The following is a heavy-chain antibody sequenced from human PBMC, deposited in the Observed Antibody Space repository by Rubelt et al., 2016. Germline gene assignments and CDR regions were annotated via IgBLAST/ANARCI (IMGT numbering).Heavy chain of an antibody. Sequence: EVQLLESGGGLVQPGGSLRLSCAASGFTFSSYAMSWVRQAPGKGLEWVSGISGSGGSTYYADSVKGRFTISRDNSKNTPYLQLNTLSAEDTAVYYCAKARDGTGYRPGDAFDIWGQGTMVTVSS. V-gene: IGHV3-23*01. CDR2: ISGSGGST. CDR3: AKARDGTGYRPGDAFDI. J-gene: IGHJ3*02. CDR1: GFTFSSYA. D-gene: IGHD5-24*01.